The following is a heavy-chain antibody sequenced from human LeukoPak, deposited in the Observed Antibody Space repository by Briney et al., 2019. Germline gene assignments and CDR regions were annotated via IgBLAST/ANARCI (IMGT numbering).Heavy chain of an antibody. CDR1: VGTFSSYA. Sequence: ASVTVSCKASVGTFSSYAISWVRHAPGQGLEWVGGIIPIFGTANYAQKVQGRVTSTADKSTSTAYMELSSLRSEDTAVYYCALSGRRYFSWDYWGQGTLVTVSS. J-gene: IGHJ4*02. CDR3: ALSGRRYFSWDY. V-gene: IGHV1-69*06. D-gene: IGHD1-26*01. CDR2: IIPIFGTA.